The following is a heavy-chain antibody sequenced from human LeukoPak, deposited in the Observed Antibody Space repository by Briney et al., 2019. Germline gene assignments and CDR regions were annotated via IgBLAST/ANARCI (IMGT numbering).Heavy chain of an antibody. CDR3: ARVKSVSTMIVVVTSYYFDY. Sequence: GGSLRLSCAASGFTFSSYWMSWVRQAPGKGLEWVANIKQDGSEKYYVDSVKGRFTISRDNAKNSLYLQMNSLRAEDTAVYYCARVKSVSTMIVVVTSYYFDYWGQGTLVTVSS. CDR1: GFTFSSYW. J-gene: IGHJ4*02. V-gene: IGHV3-7*01. D-gene: IGHD3-22*01. CDR2: IKQDGSEK.